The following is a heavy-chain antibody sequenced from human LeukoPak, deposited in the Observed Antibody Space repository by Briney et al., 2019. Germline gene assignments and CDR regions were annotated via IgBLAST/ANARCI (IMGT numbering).Heavy chain of an antibody. J-gene: IGHJ4*02. CDR1: GGSISSSSYY. V-gene: IGHV4-39*01. CDR3: ASQIVLMVYAIRYFDY. Sequence: SETLSLTCTVSGGSISSSSYYWGWIRQPPGKGLEWSGSIYYSGSTYYNPSLKSRVTISVDTSKNQFSLKLSSVTAADTAVYYCASQIVLMVYAIRYFDYWGQGTLVTVSS. CDR2: IYYSGST. D-gene: IGHD2-8*01.